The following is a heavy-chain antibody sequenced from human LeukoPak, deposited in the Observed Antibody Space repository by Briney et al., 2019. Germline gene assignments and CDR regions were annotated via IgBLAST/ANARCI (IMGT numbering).Heavy chain of an antibody. D-gene: IGHD3-10*01. CDR1: GGSFSSYY. J-gene: IGHJ4*02. V-gene: IGHV4-39*07. CDR2: IYYSGST. CDR3: RAYYYGSGSYGLLSYFDY. Sequence: PSETLSLTCAVYGGSFSSYYWGWIRQPPGKGLEWIGSIYYSGSTYYNPSLKSRVTISVDTSKNQFSLKLSSVTAADTAVYYCRAYYYGSGSYGLLSYFDYWGQGTLVTVSS.